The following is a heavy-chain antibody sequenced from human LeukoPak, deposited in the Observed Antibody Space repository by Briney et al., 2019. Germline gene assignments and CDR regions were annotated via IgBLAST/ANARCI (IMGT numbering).Heavy chain of an antibody. Sequence: PSETLSLTCTVSGGSISSSSYYWGWLRQPPGKGLEWLGSIYYSGSTYYNPSLKSRVTISVDTSKNQFSLKLSSVTAADTAVYYCARRLIRGGEGYLDYWGQGTLVTVSS. J-gene: IGHJ4*02. CDR2: IYYSGST. V-gene: IGHV4-39*01. CDR3: ARRLIRGGEGYLDY. CDR1: GGSISSSSYY. D-gene: IGHD3-16*01.